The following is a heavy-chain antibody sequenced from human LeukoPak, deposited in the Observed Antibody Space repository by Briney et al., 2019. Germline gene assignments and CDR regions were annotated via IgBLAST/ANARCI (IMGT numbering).Heavy chain of an antibody. CDR2: ISSSSSTI. CDR1: GFTFSSHS. J-gene: IGHJ4*02. D-gene: IGHD4-23*01. CDR3: ARVAAGYSVNYFDY. V-gene: IGHV3-48*02. Sequence: GGSLRLSCAASGFTFSSHSMNWVRQAPGKGLEWVSYISSSSSTIYYADSVKARFTISRDNVENSLYLQMNSLRDEDTAVYYCARVAAGYSVNYFDYWGQGTLVTVSS.